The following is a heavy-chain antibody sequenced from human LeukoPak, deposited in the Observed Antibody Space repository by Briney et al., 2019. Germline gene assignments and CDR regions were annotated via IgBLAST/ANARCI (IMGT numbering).Heavy chain of an antibody. CDR1: GFTFSNAW. CDR3: TTDCVVGATCHFDY. Sequence: GGSLRLSCAASGFTFSNAWMSWVRQAPGKGLEWVGRIKSKTDGGTTDHAAPVKGRFTISRDDSKNTLYLQMNSLKTEDTAVYYCTTDCVVGATCHFDYWGQGTLVTVSS. V-gene: IGHV3-15*01. D-gene: IGHD1-26*01. CDR2: IKSKTDGGTT. J-gene: IGHJ4*02.